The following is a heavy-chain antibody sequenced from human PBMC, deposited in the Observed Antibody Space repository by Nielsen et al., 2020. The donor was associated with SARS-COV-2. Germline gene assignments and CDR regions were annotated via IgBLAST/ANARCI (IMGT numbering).Heavy chain of an antibody. V-gene: IGHV4-39*01. D-gene: IGHD3-3*01. CDR3: ASQDSGIFGGLSKFDP. J-gene: IGHJ5*02. CDR1: GGSIKSSTYY. Sequence: SETLSLTCTVSGGSIKSSTYYWGWIRQPPGKGLEWIGSIYYSGNTHYSPSLKSRVTMSVDTSKNQFSLNLRSVTAADTAVYYCASQDSGIFGGLSKFDPWGQGTLVTVSS. CDR2: IYYSGNT.